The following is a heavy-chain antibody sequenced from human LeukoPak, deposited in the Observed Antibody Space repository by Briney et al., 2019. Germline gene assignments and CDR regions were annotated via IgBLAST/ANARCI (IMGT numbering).Heavy chain of an antibody. Sequence: GESLKSSCKGSGYSFTTYWINWVRQMPGKGLEWVGIIFPGDSDTRYSPSFQGQVSISADRSISTAYLQWSGLKASDTAIYYCARFSAYYNGMDVWGHGTTVTVSS. CDR3: ARFSAYYNGMDV. D-gene: IGHD6-19*01. CDR1: GYSFTTYW. J-gene: IGHJ6*02. V-gene: IGHV5-51*01. CDR2: IFPGDSDT.